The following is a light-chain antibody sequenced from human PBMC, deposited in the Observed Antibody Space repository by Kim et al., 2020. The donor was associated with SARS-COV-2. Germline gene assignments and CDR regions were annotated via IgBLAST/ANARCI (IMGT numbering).Light chain of an antibody. CDR3: QSYDRTLRGYI. Sequence: QRVTISCAGSSSNMGAPYDVHWYQQIPGTAPKLLIYGNTHRPSGVPDRFSGSKSGTSASLAITGLQADDEADYYCQSYDRTLRGYIFGTGTKVTVL. V-gene: IGLV1-40*01. CDR2: GNT. CDR1: SSNMGAPYD. J-gene: IGLJ6*01.